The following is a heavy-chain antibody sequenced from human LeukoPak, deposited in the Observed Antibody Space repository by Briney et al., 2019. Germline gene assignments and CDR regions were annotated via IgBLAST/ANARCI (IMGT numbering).Heavy chain of an antibody. CDR2: IYYSGST. J-gene: IGHJ4*02. D-gene: IGHD4-17*01. CDR3: ARHGAYGDYTGFFDY. V-gene: IGHV4-59*08. Sequence: SETLSLTCTVSGGSINSYYWSWIRQPPGKGLEWIGYIYYSGSTNYNPSLKSRVTISVDTSKNQFSLKLSSVTAADTAVYYCARHGAYGDYTGFFDYWGQGTLVTVSS. CDR1: GGSINSYY.